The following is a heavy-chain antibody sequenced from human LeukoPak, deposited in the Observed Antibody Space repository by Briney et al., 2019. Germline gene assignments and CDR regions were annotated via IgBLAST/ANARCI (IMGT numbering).Heavy chain of an antibody. J-gene: IGHJ4*02. V-gene: IGHV1-2*02. CDR2: INPNSGGT. D-gene: IGHD6-19*01. Sequence: ASVKVSCTASGYTFTGYYMHWVRQAPGQGFEWMGWINPNSGGTNYAQKFQGRVTMTRDTSISTAYMELSRLRSDDTAVYYCARERHSSGNFDYWGQGTLVTVSS. CDR3: ARERHSSGNFDY. CDR1: GYTFTGYY.